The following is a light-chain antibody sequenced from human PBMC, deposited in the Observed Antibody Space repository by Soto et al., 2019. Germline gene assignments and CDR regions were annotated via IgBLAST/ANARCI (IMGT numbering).Light chain of an antibody. J-gene: IGLJ2*01. V-gene: IGLV1-40*01. CDR3: QSYDSSRLV. Sequence: QSALTQPPSVSGAPGQRVTISCTGSSSNIGAGYDVHWYQQLPGTAPKLLIYGNSNRPSGVPDRFSGSKSGTSASLAITGLQAEDEADYYCQSYDSSRLVFGGGTKVTVL. CDR1: SSNIGAGYD. CDR2: GNS.